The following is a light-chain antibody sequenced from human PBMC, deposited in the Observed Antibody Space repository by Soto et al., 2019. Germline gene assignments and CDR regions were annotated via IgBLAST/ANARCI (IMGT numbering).Light chain of an antibody. V-gene: IGKV1-39*01. CDR1: QSIGSH. CDR2: AAS. CDR3: QQSYSTLMYT. Sequence: DIQMTQSPSSLSASVGDRVTITCRASQSIGSHLNWYQQKPGKVPKLLISAASSLQSGVPSRFSGSGSGTDFTLTVSSLQPEDFGTYYCQQSYSTLMYTFGQGTKLEI. J-gene: IGKJ2*01.